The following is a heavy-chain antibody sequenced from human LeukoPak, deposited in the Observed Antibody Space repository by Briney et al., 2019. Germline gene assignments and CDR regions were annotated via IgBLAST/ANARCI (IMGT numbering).Heavy chain of an antibody. V-gene: IGHV4-39*07. CDR3: ARDLFRVDYYYYYMDV. CDR2: IYYSGNT. D-gene: IGHD2-15*01. J-gene: IGHJ6*03. Sequence: SETLSLTCTVSGGSISSSNYYWGWIRQPPGKGLEWIGSIYYSGNTYYNPSLKSRVTISVDTSKNQFSLKLSSVTAADTAVYYCARDLFRVDYYYYYMDVWGKGTTVTISS. CDR1: GGSISSSNYY.